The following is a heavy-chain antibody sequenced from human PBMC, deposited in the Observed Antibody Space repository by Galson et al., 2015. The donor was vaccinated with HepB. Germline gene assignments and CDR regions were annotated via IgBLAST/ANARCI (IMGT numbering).Heavy chain of an antibody. Sequence: RLSCAASGLTFSGSAMHWVRQASGKGLEWVGRIRSKANSYATAYAASVKGRFTISRDDSKNTAYLQMNSLKTEDTAVYYCTRYCSGGSCYSYDAFDIWGQGTMVTVSS. J-gene: IGHJ3*02. CDR3: TRYCSGGSCYSYDAFDI. D-gene: IGHD2-15*01. CDR2: IRSKANSYAT. CDR1: GLTFSGSA. V-gene: IGHV3-73*01.